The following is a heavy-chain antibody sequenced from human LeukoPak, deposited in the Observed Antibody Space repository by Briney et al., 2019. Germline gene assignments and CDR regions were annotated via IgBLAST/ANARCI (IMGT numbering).Heavy chain of an antibody. D-gene: IGHD3-10*01. CDR1: GGTFSSYA. J-gene: IGHJ6*04. Sequence: ASVKVSCKASGGTFSSYAISWVRQAPGQGLEWMGGIIPIFGTANYAQKFQGRVTITADKSTSTAYMELSSLRSEDTAVYYCQAVGPGATDVWGKGTTVTVSS. V-gene: IGHV1-69*06. CDR2: IIPIFGTA. CDR3: QAVGPGATDV.